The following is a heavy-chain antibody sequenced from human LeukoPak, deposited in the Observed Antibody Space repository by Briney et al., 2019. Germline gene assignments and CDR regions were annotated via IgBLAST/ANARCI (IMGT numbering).Heavy chain of an antibody. V-gene: IGHV2-5*02. CDR3: AHVKSGGDCCNFDY. D-gene: IGHD2-21*02. CDR1: GFSLSSSGMG. Sequence: SGPTLVNPTQTLTLTCTFSGFSLSSSGMGVGWIRQPPGKALEWLALIFWDDDKRYSPSLKSRLTITKDTSKNQVVLTMTNMDPVDTATYYCAHVKSGGDCCNFDYWGQGTLVTVSS. CDR2: IFWDDDK. J-gene: IGHJ4*02.